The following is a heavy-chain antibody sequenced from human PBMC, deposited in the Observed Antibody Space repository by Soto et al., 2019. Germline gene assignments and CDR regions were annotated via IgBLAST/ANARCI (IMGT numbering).Heavy chain of an antibody. CDR1: GASVSSYY. J-gene: IGHJ5*02. CDR3: ARTPETRDWLDP. CDR2: IYYIGAY. D-gene: IGHD1-7*01. Sequence: QVQLQQSGPGLVRPSETLSLSCSVSGASVSSYYWSWVRQPPGKGLEWIGYIYYIGAYNYNPSLKSRVTISVDTSKNQFSLKLTSVTAADTAVYYCARTPETRDWLDPWGQGTLATVSS. V-gene: IGHV4-59*02.